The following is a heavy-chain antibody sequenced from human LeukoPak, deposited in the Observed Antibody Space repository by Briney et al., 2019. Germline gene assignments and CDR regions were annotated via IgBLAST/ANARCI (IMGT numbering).Heavy chain of an antibody. CDR3: ARERSEFPNWFDP. J-gene: IGHJ5*02. V-gene: IGHV1-2*02. CDR1: GYTFTSYD. CDR2: INPNTGGT. Sequence: ASVKVSCKASGYTFTSYDINWVRQATGQGLEWMGWINPNTGGTKFAQKFQDRVTMTRDTSISTVYMELSGLRSDDTAVYYCARERSEFPNWFDPWGQGTLVAVSS. D-gene: IGHD6-19*01.